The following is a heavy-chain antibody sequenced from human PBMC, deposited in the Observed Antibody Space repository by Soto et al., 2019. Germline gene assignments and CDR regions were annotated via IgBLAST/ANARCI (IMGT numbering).Heavy chain of an antibody. D-gene: IGHD4-4*01. J-gene: IGHJ4*02. CDR1: GFTFSNFP. CDR3: ARTTVVSGTPDFDY. Sequence: QVQLVESGGGVVQPGRSLRLSCAASGFTFSNFPMHWVRQAPGKGLEWVAVISYGGINNYYADSVKGRFTISRDDSKNTVYLQMNGRRPEDTAVYFCARTTVVSGTPDFDYWGQGTLVTVSS. CDR2: ISYGGINN. V-gene: IGHV3-30-3*01.